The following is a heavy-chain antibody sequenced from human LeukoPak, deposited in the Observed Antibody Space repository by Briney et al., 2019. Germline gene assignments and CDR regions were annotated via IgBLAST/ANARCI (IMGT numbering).Heavy chain of an antibody. CDR3: ARGIVAPYYYGSGSYYRFDY. CDR1: GGSFSGYY. D-gene: IGHD3-10*01. J-gene: IGHJ4*02. CDR2: INHSGST. Sequence: SETLSLTCAVSGGSFSGYYWSWIRQPPGKGLEWIGEINHSGSTNYNPSLKSRVTISVDTSKNQFSLKLSSVTAADTAVYYCARGIVAPYYYGSGSYYRFDYWGQGTLVTVSS. V-gene: IGHV4-34*01.